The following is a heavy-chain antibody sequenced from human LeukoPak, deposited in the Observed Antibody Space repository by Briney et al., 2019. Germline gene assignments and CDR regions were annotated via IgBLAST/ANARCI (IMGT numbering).Heavy chain of an antibody. D-gene: IGHD3-22*01. CDR3: AKDRGNYDSSGYYSVY. V-gene: IGHV3-23*01. J-gene: IGHJ4*02. CDR1: GFTFSSYG. Sequence: GGSLRPSCAASGFTFSSYGMSWVRQAPGKGLEWVSAISGSGGSTYYADSVKGRFTISRDNSKNTLYLQMNSLRAEDTAVYYCAKDRGNYDSSGYYSVYWGQGTLVTVSS. CDR2: ISGSGGST.